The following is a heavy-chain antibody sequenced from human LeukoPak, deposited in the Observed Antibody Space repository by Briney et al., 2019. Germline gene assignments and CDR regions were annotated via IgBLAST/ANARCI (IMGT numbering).Heavy chain of an antibody. Sequence: SETLSLTCTVSGGSISSSSYYWGWIRQPPGKGLDWIGTIYYSGTTYYNPSFTSRVTISVDTSKNQFSLKLSSVTAADAAVYYCARAVTTKWDYYYMDVWGKGTTVTVSS. CDR1: GGSISSSSYY. CDR2: IYYSGTT. CDR3: ARAVTTKWDYYYMDV. D-gene: IGHD4-17*01. V-gene: IGHV4-39*01. J-gene: IGHJ6*03.